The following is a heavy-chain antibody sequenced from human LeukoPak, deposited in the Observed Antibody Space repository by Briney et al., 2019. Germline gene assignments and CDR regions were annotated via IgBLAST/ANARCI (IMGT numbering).Heavy chain of an antibody. V-gene: IGHV4-30-4*01. D-gene: IGHD3-22*01. Sequence: SETLSLTCTVSGGSISTYYWSWIRQPPGKGLEWIGYIYYSGSTYYNPSLKSRVTISVDTSKNQFSLKLSSVTAADTAVYYCARVHYYDSSGYYPDAFDIWGQGTMVTVSS. CDR3: ARVHYYDSSGYYPDAFDI. CDR2: IYYSGST. CDR1: GGSISTYY. J-gene: IGHJ3*02.